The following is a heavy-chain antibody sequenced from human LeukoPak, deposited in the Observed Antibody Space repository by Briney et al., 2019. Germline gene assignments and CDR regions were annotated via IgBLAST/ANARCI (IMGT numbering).Heavy chain of an antibody. D-gene: IGHD6-13*01. V-gene: IGHV4-34*01. CDR1: GGSFSGHY. J-gene: IGHJ6*03. CDR2: INHSGST. CDR3: ARRANSWYVYYYYYMDV. Sequence: SETLSLTCAVYGGSFSGHYWSWIRQPPGKGLEWMGEINHSGSTNYNPSLKSRVTISVDTSKNQFSLKLSSVTAADTAVYYCARRANSWYVYYYYYMDVWGKGTTVTISS.